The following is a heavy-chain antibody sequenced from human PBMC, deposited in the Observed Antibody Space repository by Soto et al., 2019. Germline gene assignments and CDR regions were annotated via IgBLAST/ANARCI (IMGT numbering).Heavy chain of an antibody. CDR1: GGSISSYY. CDR2: IYNRGST. Sequence: PSETVSLTCTVSGGSISSYYWRWIRRPPGKGLEWIGYIYNRGSTHSNPSLQSRVTISVDTSKNQFSLKLSSVSAADTGIYYCARARITMVREVIKYNMDVWGQGTTVT. V-gene: IGHV4-59*01. J-gene: IGHJ6*02. CDR3: ARARITMVREVIKYNMDV. D-gene: IGHD3-10*01.